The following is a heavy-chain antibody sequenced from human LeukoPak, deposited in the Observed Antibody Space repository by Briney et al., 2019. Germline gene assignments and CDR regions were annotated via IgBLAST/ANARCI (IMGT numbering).Heavy chain of an antibody. CDR1: VGSFSGYY. Sequence: SETLSLTRAVYVGSFSGYYWSWIRQPPGKGLEWIGEIHHSGSTNYNPSLKSRVTISVDTSKNQFSLKLSSVTAADTAVYYCAKDNGIRRGTFDSWGQGTLVTVSS. CDR2: IHHSGST. V-gene: IGHV4-34*01. D-gene: IGHD1/OR15-1a*01. J-gene: IGHJ4*02. CDR3: AKDNGIRRGTFDS.